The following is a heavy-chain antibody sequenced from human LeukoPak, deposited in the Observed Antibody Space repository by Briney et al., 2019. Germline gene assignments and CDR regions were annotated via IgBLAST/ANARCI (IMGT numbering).Heavy chain of an antibody. V-gene: IGHV4-30-4*01. J-gene: IGHJ4*02. Sequence: SETLSLTCTVSGGSISSGDYYWSWIRQPPGKGLEWTGYIYYSGSTYYNPSLKSRVTISVDTSKNQFSLKLSSVTAADTAVYYCARVGATDPDDYWGQGTLVTVSS. D-gene: IGHD1-26*01. CDR1: GGSISSGDYY. CDR3: ARVGATDPDDY. CDR2: IYYSGST.